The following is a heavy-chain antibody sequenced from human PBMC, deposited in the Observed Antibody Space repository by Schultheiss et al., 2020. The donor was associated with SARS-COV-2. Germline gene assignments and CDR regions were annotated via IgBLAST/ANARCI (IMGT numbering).Heavy chain of an antibody. J-gene: IGHJ5*02. D-gene: IGHD2-15*01. V-gene: IGHV3-64*01. CDR3: ARDPPVVVVGDGFDP. Sequence: GGSLRLSCIASGFSITNYTMNWVRQAPGKGLEYVSAISSNGGSTYYANSVKGRFTISRDNSKNTLYLQMNSLRAEDTAVYYCARDPPVVVVGDGFDPWGQGSLVTVSS. CDR1: GFSITNYT. CDR2: ISSNGGST.